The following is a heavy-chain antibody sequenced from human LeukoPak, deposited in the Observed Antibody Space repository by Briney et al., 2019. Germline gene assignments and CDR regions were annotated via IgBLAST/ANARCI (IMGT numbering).Heavy chain of an antibody. D-gene: IGHD6-19*01. Sequence: ASVKVSCKASGYTFTSYAMHWVRQAPGQRLEWMGWMNPNSGNTGYAQKFQGRVTMTRNTSISTAYMELSSLRSEDTAVYYCARGTYSSGWYGYYYYYMDVWGKGTTVTISS. CDR2: MNPNSGNT. CDR1: GYTFTSYA. J-gene: IGHJ6*03. CDR3: ARGTYSSGWYGYYYYYMDV. V-gene: IGHV1-8*02.